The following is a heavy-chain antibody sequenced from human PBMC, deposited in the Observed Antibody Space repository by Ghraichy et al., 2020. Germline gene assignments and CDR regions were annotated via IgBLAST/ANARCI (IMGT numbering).Heavy chain of an antibody. J-gene: IGHJ4*02. Sequence: SGPTLVKPTQTLTLTCTFSGFSLSTSGVGVGWIRQPPGRALEWLALIYWDDDKRYSPSLKSRLTITKDTSKNQVVLTMTNMDPVDTATYYCAHRRGSGSYYYFFDYRGQGTLVTVSS. CDR1: GFSLSTSGVG. V-gene: IGHV2-5*02. CDR2: IYWDDDK. CDR3: AHRRGSGSYYYFFDY. D-gene: IGHD1-26*01.